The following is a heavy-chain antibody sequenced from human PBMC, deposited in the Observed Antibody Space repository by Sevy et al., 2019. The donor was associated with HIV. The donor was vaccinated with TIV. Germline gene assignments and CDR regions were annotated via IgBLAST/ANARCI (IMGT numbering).Heavy chain of an antibody. J-gene: IGHJ4*02. CDR2: ISSDATTT. D-gene: IGHD6-19*01. CDR3: GRGYTSGLIAY. Sequence: GGSLRLSCVASGFTFSNNWMHWVRQVPGKGLLWVSGISSDATTTTYADSVKGRFTISRDNAKNTVSLQMNSLRVDDTAVYHCGRGYTSGLIAYWGQGTLVTVSS. CDR1: GFTFSNNW. V-gene: IGHV3-74*01.